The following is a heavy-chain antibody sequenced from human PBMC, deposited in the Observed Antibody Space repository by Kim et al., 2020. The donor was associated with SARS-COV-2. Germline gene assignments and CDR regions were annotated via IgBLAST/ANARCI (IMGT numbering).Heavy chain of an antibody. CDR2: ITSKAYGGTT. CDR3: SRALGIVVGTWYFDF. J-gene: IGHJ4*02. Sequence: GGSLRLSCTTSGFTFYDHALSWFRQAPGKGLEWVAFITSKAYGGTTHYAASVEGRFTISRDDSNSIAHLQLNSLQTEDTAVYYCSRALGIVVGTWYFDFWGQGTLVTVSS. D-gene: IGHD1-26*01. V-gene: IGHV3-49*03. CDR1: GFTFYDHA.